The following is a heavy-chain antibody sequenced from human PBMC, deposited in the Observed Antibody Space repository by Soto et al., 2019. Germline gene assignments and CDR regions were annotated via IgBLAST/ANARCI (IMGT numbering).Heavy chain of an antibody. CDR1: GFTFSGYS. CDR2: ISSSSSYI. Sequence: PGGSLRLSCAASGFTFSGYSMNWVRQAPGKGLEWVSSISSSSSYIYYADSVKGRFTISRDNAKNSLYLQMNSLRAEDTAVYYCARYIFDFWSGYPYGMDVWSQGTTVTVSS. J-gene: IGHJ6*02. V-gene: IGHV3-21*01. D-gene: IGHD3-3*01. CDR3: ARYIFDFWSGYPYGMDV.